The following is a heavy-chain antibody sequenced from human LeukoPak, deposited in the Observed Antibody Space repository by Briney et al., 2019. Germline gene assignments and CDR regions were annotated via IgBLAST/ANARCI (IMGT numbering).Heavy chain of an antibody. J-gene: IGHJ4*02. CDR3: ARGRQQQPKGISDY. CDR2: MNPNSGNT. D-gene: IGHD6-13*01. Sequence: GASVKVSCKASGYTFTSYGISWVRQAPGQGLEWMGWMNPNSGNTGYAQKFQGRVTMTRNTSISTAYMELSSLRSEDTAVYYCARGRQQQPKGISDYRGQGTLVTVSS. CDR1: GYTFTSYG. V-gene: IGHV1-8*02.